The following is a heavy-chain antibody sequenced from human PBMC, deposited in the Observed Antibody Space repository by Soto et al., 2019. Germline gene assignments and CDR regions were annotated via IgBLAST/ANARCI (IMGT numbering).Heavy chain of an antibody. D-gene: IGHD3-3*01. CDR2: MNPNSGNA. J-gene: IGHJ4*02. CDR3: ARVPYDFWSGYPTYYFDY. V-gene: IGHV1-8*01. Sequence: ASVKVSCKASGYTFTSYDINWVRQATGQGLEWMGWMNPNSGNAGYAQKFQGRVTMTRNTSISTAYMELSSLRSEDTAVYYCARVPYDFWSGYPTYYFDYWGQGTLVTVSS. CDR1: GYTFTSYD.